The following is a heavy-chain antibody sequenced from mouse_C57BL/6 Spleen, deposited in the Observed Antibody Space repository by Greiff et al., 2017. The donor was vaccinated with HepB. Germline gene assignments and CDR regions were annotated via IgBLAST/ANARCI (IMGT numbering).Heavy chain of an antibody. CDR3: ARRDSSYAMDY. J-gene: IGHJ4*01. D-gene: IGHD3-3*01. CDR1: GYAFSSYW. Sequence: VQLVESGAELVKPGASVKISCKASGYAFSSYWMNWVKQRPGKGLEWIGQIYPGDGDTNYNGKFKGKATLTADKSSSTAYMQLSSLTSEDSAVYFCARRDSSYAMDYWGQGTSVTVSS. CDR2: IYPGDGDT. V-gene: IGHV1-80*01.